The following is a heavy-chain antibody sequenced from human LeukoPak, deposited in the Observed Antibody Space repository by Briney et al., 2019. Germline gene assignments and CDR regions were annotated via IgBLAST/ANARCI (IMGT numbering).Heavy chain of an antibody. Sequence: PGGSLRLSCVASGFTFSTYGMSWVRQAPGKGLEWVSAITGSGGSTYYADSVKGRFTISRDNSKNTLYLQINSLRVEDTAVYYCASTARYYYDSSGYYSPFDYWGQGTLVTVSS. D-gene: IGHD3-22*01. J-gene: IGHJ4*02. CDR2: ITGSGGST. CDR1: GFTFSTYG. CDR3: ASTARYYYDSSGYYSPFDY. V-gene: IGHV3-23*01.